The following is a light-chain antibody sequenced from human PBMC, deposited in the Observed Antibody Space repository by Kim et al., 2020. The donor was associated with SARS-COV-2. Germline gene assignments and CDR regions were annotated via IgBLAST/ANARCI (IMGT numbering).Light chain of an antibody. CDR2: LGS. V-gene: IGKV2-28*01. J-gene: IGKJ2*02. Sequence: IVMTQSPLSLPVTPGEPASISCRSSESLLHSNEKTYLDWYLQKPGQSPRLLIYLGSNRASGVPDRFSGSGSGTDFTLKISRVEAEDVGVYYCMQALHTRTFGQGTKLEI. CDR1: ESLLHSNEKTY. CDR3: MQALHTRT.